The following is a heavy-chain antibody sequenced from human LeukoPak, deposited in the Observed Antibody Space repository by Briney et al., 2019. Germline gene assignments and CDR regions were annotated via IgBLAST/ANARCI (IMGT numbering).Heavy chain of an antibody. D-gene: IGHD2-15*01. CDR1: GFTFSSYW. J-gene: IGHJ6*03. CDR2: IKQDGSEK. CDR3: ARDFEDSDYYYYYMDV. Sequence: GGSLRLSCAASGFTFSSYWMSWVRQAPGKGLEWVANIKQDGSEKYYVDSVKGRFTISRDNAKNSLYLQMNSLRAEDTAVCYCARDFEDSDYYYYYMDVWGKGTTVTVSS. V-gene: IGHV3-7*01.